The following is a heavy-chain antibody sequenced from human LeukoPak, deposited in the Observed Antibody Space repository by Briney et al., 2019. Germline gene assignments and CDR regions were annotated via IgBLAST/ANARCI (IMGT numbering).Heavy chain of an antibody. CDR2: IKQDGSEK. CDR3: ARDTDSRNWNGLLDY. D-gene: IGHD6-13*01. Sequence: GGSLRLSCAASGFTFSSYWMSWVRQAPGKGLEWVANIKQDGSEKYYVDSVKGRFTISRDNAKNSLSLLMNSLRDEDTGVYYCARDTDSRNWNGLLDYWGQGTLVTVSS. V-gene: IGHV3-7*01. CDR1: GFTFSSYW. J-gene: IGHJ4*02.